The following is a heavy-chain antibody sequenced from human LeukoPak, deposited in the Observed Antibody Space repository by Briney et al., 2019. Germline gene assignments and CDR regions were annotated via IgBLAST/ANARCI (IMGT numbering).Heavy chain of an antibody. CDR2: IYYSGST. J-gene: IGHJ3*02. CDR3: ATSINRVHAFDI. Sequence: PSETLSLTCAVSAASISSYYWSCNRQPPGNLTGWVGYIYYSGSTNYNPSLKSRVTTSVDTSKNRFSLKLSSVTAADTAVYYCATSINRVHAFDIWGQGTMVTVSS. CDR1: AASISSYY. V-gene: IGHV4-59*01. D-gene: IGHD1-14*01.